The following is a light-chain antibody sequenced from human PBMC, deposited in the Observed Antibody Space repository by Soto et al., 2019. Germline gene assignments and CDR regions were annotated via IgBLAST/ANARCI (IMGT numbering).Light chain of an antibody. V-gene: IGLV1-44*01. CDR3: AAWDDSLNGVV. J-gene: IGLJ2*01. Sequence: QSVLTQPPSASGTPGQRVTISCSGSSSNIGSKTVNWYQQLPGTAPKLLIYSNNQRPSGVPDRFCGSKSGTSASLAISGLQSEDEAGYYCAAWDDSLNGVVFGGGTQLTVL. CDR1: SSNIGSKT. CDR2: SNN.